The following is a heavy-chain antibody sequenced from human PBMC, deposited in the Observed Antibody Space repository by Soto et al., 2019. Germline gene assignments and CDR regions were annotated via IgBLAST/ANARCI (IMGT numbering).Heavy chain of an antibody. CDR3: ARGPDIVVVPAASAGVDWFDP. Sequence: ASLQGACKTSGYTFTGYYRHWVRQDNGQGLEWMGWINPNRGGANYAQKFQGRVTITADKSTSTAYMELSSLRSEDTAVYYCARGPDIVVVPAASAGVDWFDPWGQGTLVTVSS. V-gene: IGHV1-2*02. CDR1: GYTFTGYY. CDR2: INPNRGGA. D-gene: IGHD2-2*01. J-gene: IGHJ5*02.